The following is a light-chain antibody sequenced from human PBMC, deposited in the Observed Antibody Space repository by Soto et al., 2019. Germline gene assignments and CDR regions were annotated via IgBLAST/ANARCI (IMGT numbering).Light chain of an antibody. CDR2: ETS. CDR1: QNIRSN. CDR3: QQYNNWPPLT. Sequence: EIVMTQSPGTRSVSPGERATLSCRASQNIRSNLAWYQQKPGQAPSLLIYETSIRAPGIPARFSGSGSGTEVTTPISSLQSVDFVGYHYQQYNNWPPLTFGHGTKVDIK. V-gene: IGKV3-15*01. J-gene: IGKJ1*01.